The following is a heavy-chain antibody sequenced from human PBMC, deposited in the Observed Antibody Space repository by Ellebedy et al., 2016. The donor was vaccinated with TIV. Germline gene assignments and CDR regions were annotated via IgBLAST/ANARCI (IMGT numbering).Heavy chain of an antibody. J-gene: IGHJ4*02. CDR3: ARGAPFPYYFDS. Sequence: MPSETLSLTCAVSGGFISNYYWTWIRQSPETGLEWIGYIYHSGSNGSNPSLNSRVTLSVDTPKNQFSLKLNSVTAADTAVYYCARGAPFPYYFDSWGQGLLVTVSS. CDR1: GGFISNYY. V-gene: IGHV4-59*01. CDR2: IYHSGSN.